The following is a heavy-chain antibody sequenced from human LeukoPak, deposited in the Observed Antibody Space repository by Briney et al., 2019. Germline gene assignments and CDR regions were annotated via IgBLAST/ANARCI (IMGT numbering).Heavy chain of an antibody. J-gene: IGHJ4*02. CDR3: AREGYDSSGYYSGPPPIDY. CDR2: ISSSSSYI. CDR1: GFTFSSYS. Sequence: PGGSLGLSCAASGFTFSSYSMNWVRQAPGKGLEWVSSISSSSSYIYYADSVKGRFTISRDNAKNSLYLQMNSLRAEDTAVYYCAREGYDSSGYYSGPPPIDYWGQGTLVTVSS. D-gene: IGHD3-22*01. V-gene: IGHV3-21*01.